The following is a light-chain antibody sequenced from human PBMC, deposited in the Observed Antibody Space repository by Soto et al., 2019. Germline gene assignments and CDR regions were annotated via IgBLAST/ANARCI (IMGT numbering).Light chain of an antibody. CDR3: KQSYNTPRT. CDR1: QSISSY. V-gene: IGKV1-39*01. CDR2: AAS. J-gene: IGKJ1*01. Sequence: DIQMTQSPSSLSASVGDRVTITCRASQSISSYLNWYQQEPGKAPKLLIYAASSLQSGVPSRFSGRGSGTDFTLTISSLQTEDFATYYCKQSYNTPRTFGQGTKVEIK.